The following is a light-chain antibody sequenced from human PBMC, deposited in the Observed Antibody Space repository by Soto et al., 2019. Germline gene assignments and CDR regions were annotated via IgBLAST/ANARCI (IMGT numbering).Light chain of an antibody. J-gene: IGKJ4*01. Sequence: DIQVTQSPSSLSASVGDRVTITCRASQSIGSHLNWYQQKPGTAPNLLIYGASSLRGGVPSRFRGSGSGTDFTLTISTLQPEDFATYYCLQTDSLPVAFGGGTKVEI. CDR2: GAS. CDR1: QSIGSH. V-gene: IGKV1-39*01. CDR3: LQTDSLPVA.